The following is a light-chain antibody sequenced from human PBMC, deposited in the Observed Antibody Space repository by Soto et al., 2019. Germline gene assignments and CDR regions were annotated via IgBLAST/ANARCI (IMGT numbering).Light chain of an antibody. CDR2: GNS. CDR3: YSYDSNLSGVV. J-gene: IGLJ2*01. V-gene: IGLV1-40*01. Sequence: QSVLTQPPSVSGAPGQRVTISCTGSSSNIGAGYDVNWYQQLPGTAPEHLIYGNSNRPSGVPDRFSGSKSGTSASLAITGLQAEDEADYYCYSYDSNLSGVVFGGGTQLTVL. CDR1: SSNIGAGYD.